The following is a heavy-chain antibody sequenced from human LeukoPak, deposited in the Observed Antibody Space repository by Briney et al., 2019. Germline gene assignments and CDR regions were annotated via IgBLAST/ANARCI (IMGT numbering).Heavy chain of an antibody. CDR3: ARVSSSWYPFDY. D-gene: IGHD6-13*01. CDR2: INSDGSST. J-gene: IGHJ4*02. CDR1: GFTFSSYW. V-gene: IGHV3-74*01. Sequence: PGGSLRLSCAASGFTFSSYWMHWVRQAPGKGLVGVSRINSDGSSTSYADSVKGRFTISRDNAKNTLYLQMNSLRAEDTAVYYCARVSSSWYPFDYWGQGTLVTVSS.